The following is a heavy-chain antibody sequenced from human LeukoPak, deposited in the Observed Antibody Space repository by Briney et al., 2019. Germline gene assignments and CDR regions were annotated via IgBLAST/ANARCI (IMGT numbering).Heavy chain of an antibody. D-gene: IGHD3-22*01. J-gene: IGHJ5*02. CDR3: ARDRGGVYYDSSGYSRVNWFDP. V-gene: IGHV1-18*01. CDR2: MNPNSGNT. Sequence: GASVKVSCKASGYTFTSYDINWVRQATGQGLEWMGWMNPNSGNTNYAQKLQGRVTMTTDTSTSTAYMELRSLRSDDTAVYYCARDRGGVYYDSSGYSRVNWFDPWGQGTLVTVSS. CDR1: GYTFTSYD.